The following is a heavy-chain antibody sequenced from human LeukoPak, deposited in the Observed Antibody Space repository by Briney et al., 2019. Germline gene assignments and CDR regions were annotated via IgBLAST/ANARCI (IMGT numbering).Heavy chain of an antibody. Sequence: GRSLRLSCAASGFTFSSYAMHWVRRAPGKGLEWVAVISYDGSNKYYADSVKGRFTISRDNSKNTLYLQMNSLRAEDTAVYYCARGSLCSGGSCYFDYYYYGMDAWGQGTTVTVSS. CDR2: ISYDGSNK. D-gene: IGHD2-15*01. CDR3: ARGSLCSGGSCYFDYYYYGMDA. CDR1: GFTFSSYA. V-gene: IGHV3-30*04. J-gene: IGHJ6*02.